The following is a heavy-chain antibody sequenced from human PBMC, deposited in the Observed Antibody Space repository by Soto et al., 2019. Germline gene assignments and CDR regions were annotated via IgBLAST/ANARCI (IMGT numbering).Heavy chain of an antibody. J-gene: IGHJ6*02. CDR2: ISGSGGST. V-gene: IGHV3-23*01. CDR1: GFTFSSYA. Sequence: GGSLRLSCAASGFTFSSYAMSWVRQAPGKGLEWVSAISGSGGSTYYADSVKGRFTISRDNSKNTLYLQMNSLRAEDTAVYYCAKVGSIQLWLWFYCMDVWGQGTKVTVSS. D-gene: IGHD5-18*01. CDR3: AKVGSIQLWLWFYCMDV.